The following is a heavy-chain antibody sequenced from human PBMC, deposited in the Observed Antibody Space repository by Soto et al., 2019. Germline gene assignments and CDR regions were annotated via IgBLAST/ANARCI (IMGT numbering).Heavy chain of an antibody. CDR3: ANGSYLLG. D-gene: IGHD1-26*01. Sequence: QVQLVESGGGVVQPGRSLRLSCAASGFTFSSYGMHWVRQAPGKGLEWVAVISYDGSNKYYADSVKGRFTISRDNSKNTLYLQMNSLRAEDTAVYYCANGSYLLGWGQGTLVTVSS. V-gene: IGHV3-30*18. J-gene: IGHJ4*02. CDR2: ISYDGSNK. CDR1: GFTFSSYG.